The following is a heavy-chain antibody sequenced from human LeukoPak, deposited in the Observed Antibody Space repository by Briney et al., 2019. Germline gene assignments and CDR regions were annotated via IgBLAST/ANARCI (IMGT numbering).Heavy chain of an antibody. J-gene: IGHJ4*02. V-gene: IGHV3-74*03. Sequence: GGSLRLSCAASGFSFNNHWMHWVRQVPGKGLVWVSRINSDGSSTTYADSVKGRFTISRDNAKNTLYLQMNSLRDEDTAVYYCTRDVSQSSSWYGEFDYWGQGTQVTVSS. CDR2: INSDGSST. CDR1: GFSFNNHW. D-gene: IGHD6-13*01. CDR3: TRDVSQSSSWYGEFDY.